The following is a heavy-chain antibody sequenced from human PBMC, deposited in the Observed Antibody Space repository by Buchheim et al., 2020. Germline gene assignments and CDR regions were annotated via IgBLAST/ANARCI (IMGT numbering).Heavy chain of an antibody. Sequence: EVQLVESGGGLVQPGGSLRLSCAASGFTFSNYWMSWVRQAPGKGLEWVANIKEDGSEKYYVDSVRGRFTISRDNAKNSLYLQMNSLRADDTAVYYCARDFEGNSGWTTPPFDYWGQGTL. CDR2: IKEDGSEK. J-gene: IGHJ4*02. CDR1: GFTFSNYW. D-gene: IGHD6-19*01. V-gene: IGHV3-7*01. CDR3: ARDFEGNSGWTTPPFDY.